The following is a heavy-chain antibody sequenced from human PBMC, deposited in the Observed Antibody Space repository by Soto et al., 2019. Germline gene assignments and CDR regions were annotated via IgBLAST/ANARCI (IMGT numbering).Heavy chain of an antibody. Sequence: PGGSLSLSCPVSGFTFSSYWMHWVCQAPGPGLVRVSRINSDGTRTTYADSVKGRFTISRDNAKNTVYLQMNSLRAEDTAVYYCTTVATHSYNWLDPWGQGTLVTVSS. J-gene: IGHJ5*02. CDR2: INSDGTRT. CDR1: GFTFSSYW. D-gene: IGHD5-12*01. CDR3: TTVATHSYNWLDP. V-gene: IGHV3-74*01.